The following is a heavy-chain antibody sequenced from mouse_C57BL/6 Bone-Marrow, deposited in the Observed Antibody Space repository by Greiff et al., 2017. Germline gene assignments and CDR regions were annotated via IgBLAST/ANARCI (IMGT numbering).Heavy chain of an antibody. V-gene: IGHV1-53*01. Sequence: QVQLQPPGTELVKPGASVKLSCKASGYTFTSYWMHWVKQRPGQGLEWIGNINPSNGGTNYNEKFKSKATLTVDKSASTAYMQLSSLTSEDSAVYYCARITPYYYGSSRYYFDYWGQGTTLTVSS. CDR1: GYTFTSYW. J-gene: IGHJ2*01. CDR3: ARITPYYYGSSRYYFDY. CDR2: INPSNGGT. D-gene: IGHD1-1*01.